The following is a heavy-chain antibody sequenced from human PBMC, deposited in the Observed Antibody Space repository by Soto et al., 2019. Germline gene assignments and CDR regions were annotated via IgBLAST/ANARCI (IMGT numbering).Heavy chain of an antibody. CDR3: TSGRGYNILTGYYPYFDY. J-gene: IGHJ4*02. D-gene: IGHD3-9*01. V-gene: IGHV3-9*01. Sequence: PGGSLRLSCAVSGFTFDYYAMQWVRQAPGKGLEWVSGISWNSGSIGYADTVRGRFTISRDNAKNSLYLQMNSLRAEDTALYYCTSGRGYNILTGYYPYFDYWGQGTLVTVSS. CDR2: ISWNSGSI. CDR1: GFTFDYYA.